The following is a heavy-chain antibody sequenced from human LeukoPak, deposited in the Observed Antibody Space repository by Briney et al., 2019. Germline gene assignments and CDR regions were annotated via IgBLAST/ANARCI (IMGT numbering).Heavy chain of an antibody. J-gene: IGHJ5*02. CDR3: ARQRYYGSGSYSLNWFDP. CDR2: IYYSETT. D-gene: IGHD3-10*01. Sequence: PSETLSLTCTVSGGSISSSSYYWGWIRQPPGKGLEWIGSIYYSETTYYNPSLKSRVTISVGTSKNQFSLRLSSVTAADTAVYYCARQRYYGSGSYSLNWFDPWGQGTLVTVSS. V-gene: IGHV4-39*01. CDR1: GGSISSSSYY.